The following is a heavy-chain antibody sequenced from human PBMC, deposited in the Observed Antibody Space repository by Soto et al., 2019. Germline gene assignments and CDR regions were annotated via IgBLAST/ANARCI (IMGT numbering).Heavy chain of an antibody. V-gene: IGHV2-26*01. J-gene: IGHJ6*02. CDR3: ARMDGDYNYYGLDV. D-gene: IGHD4-17*01. CDR1: GFSLTNGRMG. Sequence: QVTLKESGPVLVKPTETLTLTCSVSGFSLTNGRMGVSWIRQPPGKALEWLAHFFSDAERSYSTSMQSRLNMSKDSSGSQVVLNMTNMAPADTATYFCARMDGDYNYYGLDVWGHGSAVTVSS. CDR2: FFSDAER.